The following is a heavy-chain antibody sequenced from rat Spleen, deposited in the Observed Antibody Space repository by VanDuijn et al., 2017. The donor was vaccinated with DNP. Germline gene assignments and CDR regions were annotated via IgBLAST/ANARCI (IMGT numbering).Heavy chain of an antibody. CDR2: ISSSGGTT. CDR1: GFIFSKYD. CDR3: ATRNSGYGGYFDY. V-gene: IGHV5-25*01. Sequence: EVQLVESGGGLVQPGRSLKLSCAASGFIFSKYDMAWVRRAPTKGLEWVASISSSGGTTHYRDSVKGRFTVSRDNAKSSLSLQMDSLRSEDTATYYCATRNSGYGGYFDYWGQGVMVTVSS. D-gene: IGHD4-3*01. J-gene: IGHJ2*01.